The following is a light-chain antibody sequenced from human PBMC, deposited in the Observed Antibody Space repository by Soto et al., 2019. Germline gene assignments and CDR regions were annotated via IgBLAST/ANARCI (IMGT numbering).Light chain of an antibody. V-gene: IGLV2-11*01. J-gene: IGLJ1*01. CDR2: DVS. CDR1: SSDVGGYNY. Sequence: QSVLTQPRSVSGSPGQSVTISCTGTSSDVGGYNYVSWYQQHPGKAPKLMIYDVSKRPSGVPDRFSGSKSGNTASLTISGLQAEDEADYYCCSYAGSFNDVFGTGTKLTVL. CDR3: CSYAGSFNDV.